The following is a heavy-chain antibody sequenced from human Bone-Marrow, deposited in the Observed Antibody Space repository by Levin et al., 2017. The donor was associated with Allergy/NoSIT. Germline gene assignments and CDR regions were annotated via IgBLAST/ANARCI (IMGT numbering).Heavy chain of an antibody. D-gene: IGHD3-22*01. V-gene: IGHV4-39*01. CDR2: IYYSGTT. Sequence: SQTLSLTCTVSGDSVSSSSYYWGWIRQPPGKGLDWIGSIYYSGTTFYKPSLKSRVSISRDTSKNHFSLSVASVTAEDTAVYYCARHLRDHDALSGYYLGWFDPWGQGTLVTVSS. CDR3: ARHLRDHDALSGYYLGWFDP. J-gene: IGHJ5*02. CDR1: GDSVSSSSYY.